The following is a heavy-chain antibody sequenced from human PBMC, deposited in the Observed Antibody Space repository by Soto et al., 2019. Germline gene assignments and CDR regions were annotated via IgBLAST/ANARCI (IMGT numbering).Heavy chain of an antibody. J-gene: IGHJ4*02. CDR2: ISGDGRTT. Sequence: GGSLRLSCAASGFTFSSLWMNWVRQGPGKGLVWVSRISGDGRTTSHADSVKGRFTISRDNAKNTLYLQMNSLRVEDTAVYYCARGVPNCSSSSCYFDYWGQGILVTVSS. V-gene: IGHV3-74*01. CDR1: GFTFSSLW. CDR3: ARGVPNCSSSSCYFDY. D-gene: IGHD2-2*01.